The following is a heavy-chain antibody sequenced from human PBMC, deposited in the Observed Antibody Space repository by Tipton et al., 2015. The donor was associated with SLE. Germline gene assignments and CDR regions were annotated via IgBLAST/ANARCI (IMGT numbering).Heavy chain of an antibody. J-gene: IGHJ4*02. Sequence: TLSLTCTVSNGSINLYYWSWIRQSPGKGLEYIGHVYYLGATNYSPSFESRVAMSVDTSKNQFSLRLGSVTAADTAVYYCARLAHYNSNWYLGVWGQGSLVTVSS. V-gene: IGHV4-59*08. CDR1: NGSINLYY. D-gene: IGHD3-22*01. CDR3: ARLAHYNSNWYLGV. CDR2: VYYLGAT.